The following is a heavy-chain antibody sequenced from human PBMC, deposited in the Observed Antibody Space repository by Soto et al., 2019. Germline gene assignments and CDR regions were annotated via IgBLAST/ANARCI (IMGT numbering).Heavy chain of an antibody. CDR2: TSYMSKWFH. CDR3: ARGRHSSYAMDV. J-gene: IGHJ6*02. CDR1: GDSVSRISAA. V-gene: IGHV6-1*01. Sequence: QAQLQQSGPGLVKPSQTLSLTCAISGDSVSRISAAWNWIRQSPSRGLEWLGRTSYMSKWFHEYAKXVXSXITINSDIAKNQFSLQLNSVTPEDTAVYYCARGRHSSYAMDVWGQGTTVTVSS.